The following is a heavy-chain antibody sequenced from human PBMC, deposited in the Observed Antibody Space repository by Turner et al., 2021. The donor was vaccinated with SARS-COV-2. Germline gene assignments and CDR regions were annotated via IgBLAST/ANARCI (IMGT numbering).Heavy chain of an antibody. V-gene: IGHV3-74*01. CDR1: GFTFSSYW. J-gene: IGHJ4*02. CDR2: INSDGSST. CDR3: VREIIVVVPAADY. Sequence: EVQLVESGGGLVQPGGSLRLSCAASGFTFSSYWMHWVRQAPGKGLVWVSRINSDGSSTSYADSVKGRFTVSRDNAKNTLYLQMNSLRAEDTAVYYCVREIIVVVPAADYWGQGTLVTVSS. D-gene: IGHD2-2*01.